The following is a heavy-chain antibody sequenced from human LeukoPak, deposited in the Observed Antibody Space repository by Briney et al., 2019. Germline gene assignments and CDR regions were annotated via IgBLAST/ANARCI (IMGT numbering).Heavy chain of an antibody. CDR3: ARAVGRDASTETAMDGLDY. CDR2: ISFDGNQE. D-gene: IGHD5-18*01. CDR1: GFTFDNYA. J-gene: IGHJ4*02. Sequence: GGSLRLSCEASGFTFDNYAMHWVRQAPGRRLEWVAVISFDGNQEYYPDSVKGRFTISRDNSKNTLYLQMNGLKTEDTAVYYCARAVGRDASTETAMDGLDYWGQGTLVTVSS. V-gene: IGHV3-30-3*01.